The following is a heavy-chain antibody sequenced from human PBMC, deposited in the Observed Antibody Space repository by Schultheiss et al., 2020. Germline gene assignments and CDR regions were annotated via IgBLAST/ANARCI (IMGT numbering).Heavy chain of an antibody. CDR2: ISSSSSTI. D-gene: IGHD6-6*01. J-gene: IGHJ6*02. CDR3: ASVFLEFADRPGYYYYYGMDV. Sequence: GGSLRLSCAASGFTFSSYSMNWVRQAPGKGLEWVSYISSSSSTIYYADSVKGRFTISRDNAKNSLYLKMNSLRAEDTAVYYCASVFLEFADRPGYYYYYGMDVWGQGTTVTVSS. V-gene: IGHV3-48*01. CDR1: GFTFSSYS.